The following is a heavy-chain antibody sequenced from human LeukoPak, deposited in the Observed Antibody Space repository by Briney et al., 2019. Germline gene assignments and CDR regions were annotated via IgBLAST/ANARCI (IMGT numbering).Heavy chain of an antibody. J-gene: IGHJ4*02. CDR3: AATYYYDGSGDY. V-gene: IGHV3-21*01. D-gene: IGHD3-22*01. CDR2: ISGTGSNI. Sequence: GGSLRLSCAASGFTFSSNPMNWVRQAPGKGLEWVSAISGTGSNIYYADSVKGRFTISRDNAKNSLYLLMNSLRTEDTAVYYCAATYYYDGSGDYWGQGTLVTVSS. CDR1: GFTFSSNP.